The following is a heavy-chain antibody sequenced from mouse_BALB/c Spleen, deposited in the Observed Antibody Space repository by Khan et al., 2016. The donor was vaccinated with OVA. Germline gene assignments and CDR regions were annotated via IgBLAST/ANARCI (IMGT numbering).Heavy chain of an antibody. CDR1: GFSIASDYV. J-gene: IGHJ2*01. CDR3: ARVNGENFDY. V-gene: IGHV3-2*02. Sequence: EVQLQESGPGLVKPSQSLSLTCTVTGFSIASDYVWNWLRHSQGNKLVWMGFISYSGNTYYNTSLKSRISITRDTSKNKFFLQLNSVTSEDTATYCYARVNGENFDYWGQGTTLTVSS. CDR2: ISYSGNT.